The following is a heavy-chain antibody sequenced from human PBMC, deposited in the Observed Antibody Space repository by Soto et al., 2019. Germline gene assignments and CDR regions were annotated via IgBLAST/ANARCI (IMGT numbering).Heavy chain of an antibody. CDR3: TTDYGLGTPFFYYYYGMDV. CDR2: IKSKTDGGTT. D-gene: IGHD7-27*01. CDR1: GFTFSNAW. J-gene: IGHJ6*02. V-gene: IGHV3-15*07. Sequence: EVQLVESGGGLVKPGGSLRLSCAASGFTFSNAWMNWVRQAPGKGLEWVGRIKSKTDGGTTDYAAPVKGRFTISRDDSKNTLYLQMNSLKTEDTAVYYCTTDYGLGTPFFYYYYGMDVWGQGTTVTVSS.